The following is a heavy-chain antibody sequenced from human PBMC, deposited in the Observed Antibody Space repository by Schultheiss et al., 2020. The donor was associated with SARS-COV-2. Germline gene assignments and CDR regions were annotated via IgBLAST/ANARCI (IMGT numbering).Heavy chain of an antibody. V-gene: IGHV1-2*02. J-gene: IGHJ5*02. Sequence: ASVKVSCKASGYTFTSYYMHWVRQAPGQGLEWMGWINPNSGGTNYAQKFQGRVTMSVDTSKNQFSLKLSSVTAEDTAVYYCARAYCSGGSCYQAQYNWFDPWGQGTLVTVSS. CDR3: ARAYCSGGSCYQAQYNWFDP. CDR2: INPNSGGT. CDR1: GYTFTSYY. D-gene: IGHD2-15*01.